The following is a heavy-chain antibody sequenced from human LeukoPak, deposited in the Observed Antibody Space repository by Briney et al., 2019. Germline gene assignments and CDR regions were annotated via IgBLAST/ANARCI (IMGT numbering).Heavy chain of an antibody. CDR1: GYIFITYG. D-gene: IGHD3-9*01. CDR2: VSSYNGDT. V-gene: IGHV1-18*01. J-gene: IGHJ4*02. Sequence: ASVKVSCKASGYIFITYGISWVRQAPGQGLEWMGWVSSYNGDTNYVQRFQGRVTMSADTSTSTAYMELSSLRSEDTAIYYCARGDFDDDRDDYRTFQYWGQGTLISVSS. CDR3: ARGDFDDDRDDYRTFQY.